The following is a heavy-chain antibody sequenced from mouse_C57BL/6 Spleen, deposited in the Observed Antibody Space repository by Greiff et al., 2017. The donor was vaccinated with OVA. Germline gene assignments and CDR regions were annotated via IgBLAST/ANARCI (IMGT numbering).Heavy chain of an antibody. J-gene: IGHJ2*01. V-gene: IGHV1-69*01. CDR1: GYTFTSYW. CDR3: ARGKLNVDY. Sequence: VQLQQPGAELVMPGASVKLSCKASGYTFTSYWMPWVKQRPGQGLEWIGEIDPSDSYTNYHQKFKGKSTLTVDKSSSTAYMQLSSLTSEDSAVYYCARGKLNVDYWGQGTTLTVSS. CDR2: IDPSDSYT.